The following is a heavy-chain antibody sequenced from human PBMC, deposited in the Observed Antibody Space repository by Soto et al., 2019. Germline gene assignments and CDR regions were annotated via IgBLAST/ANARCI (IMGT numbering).Heavy chain of an antibody. D-gene: IGHD3-3*01. CDR3: AKSPSVVLVLIILRGKNWFVP. V-gene: IGHV3-23*01. CDR1: GLTFSSYA. CDR2: ISGSGGST. Sequence: PGGSLRLSCAASGLTFSSYAMNWVRQAPGKGLEWVSAISGSGGSTYYADSVKGRFTISRDNSKNTLYLQMNSLRAEDTAVYFYAKSPSVVLVLIILRGKNWFVPWCQGTLGTGFS. J-gene: IGHJ5*02.